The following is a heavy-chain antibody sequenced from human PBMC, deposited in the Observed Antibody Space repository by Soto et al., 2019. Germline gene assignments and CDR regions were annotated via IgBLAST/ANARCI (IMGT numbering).Heavy chain of an antibody. CDR2: ISGTGRST. CDR3: AKGNTSGWYFFDY. D-gene: IGHD6-19*01. V-gene: IGHV3-23*01. CDR1: GFTFSNCA. J-gene: IGHJ4*02. Sequence: EVQVWESGGDLVQPGGSLRLSCEASGFTFSNCAMSWVRQAPGKGLEWVSGISGTGRSTFYADSVKDRFTISRDNSKNTVYLQMTSLRAEDTAVYYCAKGNTSGWYFFDYWGPGTLVTVSS.